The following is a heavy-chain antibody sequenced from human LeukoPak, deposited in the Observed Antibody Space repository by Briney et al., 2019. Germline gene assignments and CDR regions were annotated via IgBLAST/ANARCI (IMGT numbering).Heavy chain of an antibody. CDR2: FDPEDGET. Sequence: ASVKVSCKVSGYTLTELSMHWVRQAPGKGLEWMGGFDPEDGETIYAQKFQGRVTMTEDTSTDTAYMELSSLRSEDTAVYYCAGPMTFMVRGLHGIDGFNIWGQGTMVTVSS. V-gene: IGHV1-24*01. CDR1: GYTLTELS. J-gene: IGHJ3*02. CDR3: AGPMTFMVRGLHGIDGFNI. D-gene: IGHD3-10*01.